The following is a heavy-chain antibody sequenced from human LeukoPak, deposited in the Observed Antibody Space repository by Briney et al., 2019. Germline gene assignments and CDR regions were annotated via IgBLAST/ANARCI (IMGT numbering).Heavy chain of an antibody. D-gene: IGHD3-3*01. CDR2: ISGRGDST. J-gene: IGHJ4*02. CDR3: AKASSFWSGYYPLGY. CDR1: GFTVSSYA. Sequence: GGSLRLSCAASGFTVSSYAMSWVRQAPGKGLEWVSTISGRGDSTYYADSVKGRFTISRDNSKNTLFLQMNSLRAEDAALYYCAKASSFWSGYYPLGYWGQGSLLTVSS. V-gene: IGHV3-23*01.